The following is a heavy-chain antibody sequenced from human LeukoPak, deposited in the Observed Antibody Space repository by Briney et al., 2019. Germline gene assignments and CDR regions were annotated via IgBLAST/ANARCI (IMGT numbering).Heavy chain of an antibody. CDR3: ATLYHDHGAY. V-gene: IGHV3-23*01. CDR2: ITSDGAT. J-gene: IGHJ4*02. CDR1: GLSVTSND. D-gene: IGHD4-17*01. Sequence: GGSLRLSCAPSGLSVTSNDMNWVRQAPGKGLEWVSAITSDGATLYGGSVKGRFAISRDNSRNTLYLQMNNLRAEDTALYYCATLYHDHGAYWGQGTLVTVSS.